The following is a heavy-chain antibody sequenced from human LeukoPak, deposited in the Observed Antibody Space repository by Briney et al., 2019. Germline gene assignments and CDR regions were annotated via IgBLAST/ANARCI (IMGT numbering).Heavy chain of an antibody. CDR2: IINSGST. CDR3: ARGRAFPSGIAAAGKGDY. Sequence: SSETLSLTCAVYGGSFSGYYWSWIRQPPGKGLGWVGEIINSGSTNYNPSLKSRVTISVDTSKNQFSLKLSSVTAADTAVYYCARGRAFPSGIAAAGKGDYWGQGTLVTVSS. D-gene: IGHD6-13*01. J-gene: IGHJ4*02. CDR1: GGSFSGYY. V-gene: IGHV4-34*01.